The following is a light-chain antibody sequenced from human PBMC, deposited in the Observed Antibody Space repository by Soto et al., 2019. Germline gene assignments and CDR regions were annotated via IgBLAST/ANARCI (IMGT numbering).Light chain of an antibody. CDR1: QIINSF. J-gene: IGKJ5*01. V-gene: IGKV1-39*01. CDR3: QQSYSAIT. Sequence: IQMTQSPSSLSASVGARVTITCRASQIINSFLNWYQHKPGKAPKLVIYTASNLQSGVPSRFSGSGSGTDFTRTISSLQPEEFATYDGQQSYSAITVGQGTRLEIK. CDR2: TAS.